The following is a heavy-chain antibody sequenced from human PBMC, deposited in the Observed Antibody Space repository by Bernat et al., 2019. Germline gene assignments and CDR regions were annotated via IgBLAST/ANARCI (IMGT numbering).Heavy chain of an antibody. V-gene: IGHV4-39*01. CDR3: VRRRVYSAYCDY. CDR2: IHYSGSI. D-gene: IGHD5-18*01. Sequence: QLQLQESGPGLVKPSETLSLTCTVSGGSISSSSYYWGWIRQPPGKGLEWIGSIHYSGSIYYNPSLKSRATLSVDTPTNQFSLKLSSVTAADTAVYYCVRRRVYSAYCDYWGQGTLVTVSS. CDR1: GGSISSSSYY. J-gene: IGHJ4*02.